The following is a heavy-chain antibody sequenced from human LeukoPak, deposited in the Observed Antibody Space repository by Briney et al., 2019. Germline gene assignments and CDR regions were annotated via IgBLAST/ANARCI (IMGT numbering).Heavy chain of an antibody. CDR3: ARDNDGVGTSIDL. CDR2: IKSDGSIT. Sequence: GGSLRLSCAASGFTFSRYWMHWVRQVPGEGLLWVARIKSDGSITWYADSVKGRFTISRDNARNTLFLQIHSLRAEDTALYYCARDNDGVGTSIDLWGQGTLVTVSS. V-gene: IGHV3-74*01. D-gene: IGHD3-3*01. CDR1: GFTFSRYW. J-gene: IGHJ4*02.